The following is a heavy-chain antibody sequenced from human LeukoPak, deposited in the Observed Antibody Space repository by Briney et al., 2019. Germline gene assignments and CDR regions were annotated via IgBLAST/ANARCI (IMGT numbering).Heavy chain of an antibody. CDR3: AKRGYCSGGSCYSASQH. J-gene: IGHJ1*01. CDR2: ISSSSSYI. Sequence: SGGSLRLSCAASGFTFSSYSMNWVRQAPGKGLEWVSSISSSSSYIYYADSVKGRLTISRDNAKNSLYLQMNSLRAEDTAVYYCAKRGYCSGGSCYSASQHWGQGTLVTVSS. D-gene: IGHD2-15*01. CDR1: GFTFSSYS. V-gene: IGHV3-21*01.